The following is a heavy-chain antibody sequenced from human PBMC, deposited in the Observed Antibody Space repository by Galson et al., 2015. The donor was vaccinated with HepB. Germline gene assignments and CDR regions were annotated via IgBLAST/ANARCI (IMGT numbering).Heavy chain of an antibody. V-gene: IGHV3-23*01. CDR3: AKRDSSYYYFDY. Sequence: SLRLSCAASGFTFSSYAMSWVRQAPGKGLEWVSAISGSGGSTYYADSVKGRFTISRGNSKNTLYLQMNSLRAEDTAVYYCAKRDSSYYYFDYWGQGTLVTVSS. D-gene: IGHD3-22*01. J-gene: IGHJ4*02. CDR2: ISGSGGST. CDR1: GFTFSSYA.